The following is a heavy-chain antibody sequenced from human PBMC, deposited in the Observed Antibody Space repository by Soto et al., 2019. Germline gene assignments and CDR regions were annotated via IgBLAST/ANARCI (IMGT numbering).Heavy chain of an antibody. D-gene: IGHD3-22*01. Sequence: KPSETLSLTCTVSGGSISSYYWSWIRQPPGKGLEWIGYIYYSGSTNYNPSLKSRVTISVDTSKNQFSLKLSSVTAADTAVYYCARAVYDSSGYYYVEWFDPWGQGTLVTVSS. CDR3: ARAVYDSSGYYYVEWFDP. V-gene: IGHV4-59*01. J-gene: IGHJ5*02. CDR2: IYYSGST. CDR1: GGSISSYY.